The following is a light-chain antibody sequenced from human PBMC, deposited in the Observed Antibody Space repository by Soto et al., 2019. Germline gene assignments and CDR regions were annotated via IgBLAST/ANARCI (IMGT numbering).Light chain of an antibody. CDR2: DAS. CDR1: QDIRNY. V-gene: IGKV1-33*01. Sequence: DIQMTQSPSSLSASVGDRVTITCQASQDIRNYLNWYQKNPGKAPKLLIYDASNLETGVPPRFSGSGSGTDAIPTISLLPSEEIGTPFCQQSNHLPFTFGPGTQLDI. J-gene: IGKJ3*01. CDR3: QQSNHLPFT.